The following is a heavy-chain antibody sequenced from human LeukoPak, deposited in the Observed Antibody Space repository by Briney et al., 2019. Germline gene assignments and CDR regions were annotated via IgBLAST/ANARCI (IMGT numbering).Heavy chain of an antibody. CDR3: ARDGGRNTNYYYMDV. V-gene: IGHV4-4*07. Sequence: PSETLSLTCTVSGGSISSYYWSWIRQPAGKGLEWIGRIYTSGSTNYNPSLKSRVTMSVDTSKNQFSLKLSSVTAADTAVYYCARDGGRNTNYYYMDVWGKGTTVTVSS. D-gene: IGHD1-26*01. CDR1: GGSISSYY. J-gene: IGHJ6*03. CDR2: IYTSGST.